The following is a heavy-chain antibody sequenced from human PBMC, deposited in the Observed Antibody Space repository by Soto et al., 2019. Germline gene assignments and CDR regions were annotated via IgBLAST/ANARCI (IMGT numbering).Heavy chain of an antibody. Sequence: ASVKVSCKASGGTFSSYAISWVRQAPGQGLEWMGRIIPILGIANYAQKFQGRVTITADKSTSTAYMELSSLRSEDTAVYYCARGGGYHVVVTAIDAFDIWGQGTMVTVSS. D-gene: IGHD2-21*02. CDR3: ARGGGYHVVVTAIDAFDI. CDR2: IIPILGIA. CDR1: GGTFSSYA. J-gene: IGHJ3*02. V-gene: IGHV1-69*04.